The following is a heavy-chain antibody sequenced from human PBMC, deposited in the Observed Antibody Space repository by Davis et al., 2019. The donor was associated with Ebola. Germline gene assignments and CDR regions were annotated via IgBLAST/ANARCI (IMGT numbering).Heavy chain of an antibody. CDR2: IRYDANNK. Sequence: PGGSLRLSCAASGFTFSSYGMHWVRQAPGKGLEWVAFIRYDANNKYHADSVKGRFTISRDNSKNTLYLQMNGLRVEDTAIYYCAKDTSNIWFDIWGQGTNVTVSS. D-gene: IGHD1-26*01. V-gene: IGHV3-30*02. CDR3: AKDTSNIWFDI. CDR1: GFTFSSYG. J-gene: IGHJ3*02.